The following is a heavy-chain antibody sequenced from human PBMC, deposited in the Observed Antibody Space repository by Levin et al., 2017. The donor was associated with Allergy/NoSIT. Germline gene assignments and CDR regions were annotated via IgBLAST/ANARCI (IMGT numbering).Heavy chain of an antibody. D-gene: IGHD3-16*02. CDR2: IYWDDDK. V-gene: IGHV2-5*02. CDR3: AQNSYDYVWGTYRAYYFEY. J-gene: IGHJ4*02. CDR1: GFSLSPPGVG. Sequence: SGPTLVKPTETLTLTCTFSGFSLSPPGVGVGWIRQSPGKAPEWLALIYWDDDKRYSPSLINRVTITKDTSKNQVVLRMTNMDPVDTATYYCAQNSYDYVWGTYRAYYFEYWGQGNLVTVSS.